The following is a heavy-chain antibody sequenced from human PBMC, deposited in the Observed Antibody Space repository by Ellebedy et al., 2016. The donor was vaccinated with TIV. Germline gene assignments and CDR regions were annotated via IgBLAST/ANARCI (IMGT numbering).Heavy chain of an antibody. J-gene: IGHJ5*02. CDR2: IYYSGST. D-gene: IGHD6-6*01. V-gene: IGHV4-61*05. Sequence: MPSETLSLTCTVSGGSISSSSYYWGWIRQPPGKGLEWIGYIYYSGSTNYNPSLKSRVTISVDTSKNQFSLKLSSVTAADTAVYYCARGSIAARANWFDPWGQGTLVTVSS. CDR1: GGSISSSSYY. CDR3: ARGSIAARANWFDP.